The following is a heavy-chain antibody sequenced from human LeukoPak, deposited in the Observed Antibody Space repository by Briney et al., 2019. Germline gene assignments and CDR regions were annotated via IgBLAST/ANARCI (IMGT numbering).Heavy chain of an antibody. CDR2: IYYSGST. V-gene: IGHV4-59*01. CDR1: GGSISSYY. D-gene: IGHD3-16*01. J-gene: IGHJ5*02. Sequence: SETLSLTCTVSGGSISSYYWSWIRQPPGKGLEWIGYIYYSGSTNYNPSLKSRVTISVDTSKDQFSLKLSSVTAADTAVYYCARGSRDYVWRWFDPWGQGTLVTVSS. CDR3: ARGSRDYVWRWFDP.